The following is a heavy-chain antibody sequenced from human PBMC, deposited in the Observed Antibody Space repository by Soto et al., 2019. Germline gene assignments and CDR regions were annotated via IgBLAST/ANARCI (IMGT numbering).Heavy chain of an antibody. D-gene: IGHD3-16*01. CDR3: ARRVLVQTLPYNWFDP. V-gene: IGHV4-39*01. CDR2: IYYSGST. J-gene: IGHJ5*02. Sequence: SETLSLTCTVSGGSISSSSYYWGWIRQPPGKGLEWIGSIYYSGSTYYNPSLKSRVTISVDTSKNQFSLKLSSVTAADTAVYYCARRVLVQTLPYNWFDPWGQGTLVTVSS. CDR1: GGSISSSSYY.